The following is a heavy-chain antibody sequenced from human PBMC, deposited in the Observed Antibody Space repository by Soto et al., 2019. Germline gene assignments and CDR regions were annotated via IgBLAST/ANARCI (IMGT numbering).Heavy chain of an antibody. Sequence: SETLSLTCTVSGGSISSYYWSWIRQPPGKGLEWIGYIYYSGSTNYTPSLKSRFTISLDTSKNQFSLKLSSATAADTAVYYCARGITMVRGVLNWFDPWGQGTLVTVSS. CDR3: ARGITMVRGVLNWFDP. V-gene: IGHV4-59*01. CDR2: IYYSGST. J-gene: IGHJ5*02. D-gene: IGHD3-10*01. CDR1: GGSISSYY.